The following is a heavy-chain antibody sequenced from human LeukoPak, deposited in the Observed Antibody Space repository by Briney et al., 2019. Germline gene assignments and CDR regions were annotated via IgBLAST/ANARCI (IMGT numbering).Heavy chain of an antibody. Sequence: GGSLRLSCAASGFIFSSYWMHWVRQAPGKGLVWVSRINSDGSSTSYADSVKGRFTISRDNAKNTLYLQMNSLRAEDTAVYYCARVFSYDFWSGYHYDYWGQGTLVTVSS. CDR3: ARVFSYDFWSGYHYDY. CDR1: GFIFSSYW. V-gene: IGHV3-74*01. CDR2: INSDGSST. D-gene: IGHD3-3*01. J-gene: IGHJ4*02.